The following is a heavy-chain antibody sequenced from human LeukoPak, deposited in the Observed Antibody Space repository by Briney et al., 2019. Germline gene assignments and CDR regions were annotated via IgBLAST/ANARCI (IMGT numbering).Heavy chain of an antibody. V-gene: IGHV4-34*01. CDR1: GGSFSGYY. Sequence: SETLSLTCAVYGGSFSGYYWSWIRQPPGKGLEWIGEINHSGSTNYNPSLKSRVTISVDRSKNQFSLKLSSVTAADTAVYYCASLYCSSTSCHLDYWGQGTLVTVSS. D-gene: IGHD2-2*01. J-gene: IGHJ4*02. CDR3: ASLYCSSTSCHLDY. CDR2: INHSGST.